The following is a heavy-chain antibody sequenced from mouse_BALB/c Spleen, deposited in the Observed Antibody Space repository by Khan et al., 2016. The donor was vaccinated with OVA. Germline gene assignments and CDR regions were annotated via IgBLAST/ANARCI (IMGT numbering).Heavy chain of an antibody. V-gene: IGHV5-4*02. Sequence: EVELVESGGGLVKPGGSLKLSCAASGFTFSDYYMYWVRQTPEKRLEWVASISDGGSYTYYPDSVKGRFTISIEAATNNLYLHMSSLKTEDTARYCCARGYYGDPFAYWGQGTLVTVSA. CDR2: ISDGGSYT. J-gene: IGHJ3*01. CDR3: ARGYYGDPFAY. CDR1: GFTFSDYY. D-gene: IGHD2-13*01.